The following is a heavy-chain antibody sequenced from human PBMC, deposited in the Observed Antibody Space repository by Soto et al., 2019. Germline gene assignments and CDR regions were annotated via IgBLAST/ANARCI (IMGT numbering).Heavy chain of an antibody. CDR1: GGTFSSYA. Sequence: QVQLVQSGAEVKKPGSSVKVSCKASGGTFSSYAISWVRQAPGQGLEWMGGIIPIFGTANYAQKFQGRVTIPADESTSPAYMELSSLRSEDTAVYYCARGGYSNEPGTRSAAAVPYFDYWGQGTLVTVSS. CDR3: ARGGYSNEPGTRSAAAVPYFDY. D-gene: IGHD6-13*01. J-gene: IGHJ4*02. V-gene: IGHV1-69*12. CDR2: IIPIFGTA.